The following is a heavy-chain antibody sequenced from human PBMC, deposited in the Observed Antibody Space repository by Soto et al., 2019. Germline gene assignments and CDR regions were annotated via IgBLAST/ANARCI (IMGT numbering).Heavy chain of an antibody. CDR2: MYFGGSF. Sequence: QMQLQASGPGLVKPSETLSLTCNVSGASVSHGYWSWIRQPPGKGLEWIGFMYFGGSFNYNPSLTSRATISVETSMNQFSIKLTSVTASDTAVYYCARSYYDSTGFAVDPWGQGTLVTVSS. J-gene: IGHJ5*02. CDR3: ARSYYDSTGFAVDP. D-gene: IGHD3-22*01. V-gene: IGHV4-59*02. CDR1: GASVSHGY.